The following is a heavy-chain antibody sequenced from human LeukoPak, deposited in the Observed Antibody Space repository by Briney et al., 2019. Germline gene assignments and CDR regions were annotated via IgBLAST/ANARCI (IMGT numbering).Heavy chain of an antibody. CDR2: INPSGGST. CDR1: GYTFTSYY. J-gene: IGHJ6*03. V-gene: IGHV1-46*01. D-gene: IGHD3-16*01. CDR3: AKGGGGRLIYYYYMDV. Sequence: GASVKVSCKASGYTFTSYYMHWVRQAPGQGLEWMGIINPSGGSTSYAQKFQGRVTMTRDMSTSTVYMELSSLRAEDMALYYCAKGGGGRLIYYYYMDVWGKGTTVTVSS.